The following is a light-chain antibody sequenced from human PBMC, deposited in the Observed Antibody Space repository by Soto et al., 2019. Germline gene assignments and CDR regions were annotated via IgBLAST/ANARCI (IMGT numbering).Light chain of an antibody. CDR1: QIIKTFY. J-gene: IGKJ5*01. Sequence: IVWTQSPGTLSLPPGETAALSCRASQIIKTFYFGWYQQKPGQSPRLLIYGVYSRATGTPDRFSGSGSGTDFTLTISRLEPEDSAVYYCQLYGSSLITFGQGTRLAI. CDR2: GVY. CDR3: QLYGSSLIT. V-gene: IGKV3-20*01.